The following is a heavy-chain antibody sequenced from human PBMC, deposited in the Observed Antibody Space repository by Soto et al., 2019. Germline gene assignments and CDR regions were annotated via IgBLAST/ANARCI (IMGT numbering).Heavy chain of an antibody. CDR3: ARGGDLVVVGAATPSWFDP. V-gene: IGHV3-48*03. Sequence: EVQLVESGGGFVQPGGSLRLSCAASGFTFSSYEMNWVRQAPGKGLEWVSYISSSGTTIYYADSVKGRFTVSRDNAKNSLYLQMNSLRAEDTAVYYCARGGDLVVVGAATPSWFDPWGQGTLVTVSS. J-gene: IGHJ5*02. D-gene: IGHD2-15*01. CDR2: ISSSGTTI. CDR1: GFTFSSYE.